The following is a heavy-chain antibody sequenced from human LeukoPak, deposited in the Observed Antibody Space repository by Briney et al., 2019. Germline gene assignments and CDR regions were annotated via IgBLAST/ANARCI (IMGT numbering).Heavy chain of an antibody. CDR2: IYYSGST. CDR3: ARSMAAADY. D-gene: IGHD6-13*01. CDR1: GGSISSYY. V-gene: IGHV4-59*01. Sequence: SETLSLTCTVSGGSISSYYWSWIRQPPGKGLEWIGYIYYSGSTNYNPSLKSRVTISVDTSKNQFSLKLSSVTAADTVVYYCARSMAAADYWGQGTLVTVSS. J-gene: IGHJ4*02.